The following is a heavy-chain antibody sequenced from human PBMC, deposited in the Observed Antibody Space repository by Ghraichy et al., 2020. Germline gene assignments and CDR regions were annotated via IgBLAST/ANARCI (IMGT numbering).Heavy chain of an antibody. V-gene: IGHV3-15*01. CDR2: IKSKTDGGPT. CDR3: TTSVYIAVYFDF. D-gene: IGHD2-15*01. CDR1: GFTFSNAW. Sequence: GALNISCAASGFTFSNAWMNWVRQAPGKGLEWIGRIKSKTDGGPTDYAAPMKGRFIISRDDSKNTLYLQMNSLKAEDTALYYCTTSVYIAVYFDFWGQGTLVTVSS. J-gene: IGHJ4*02.